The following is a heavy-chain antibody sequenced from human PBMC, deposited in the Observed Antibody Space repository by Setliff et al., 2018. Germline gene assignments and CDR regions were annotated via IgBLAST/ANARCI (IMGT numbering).Heavy chain of an antibody. CDR1: GYTFNDYG. D-gene: IGHD3-22*01. Sequence: ASVKVSCKTSGYTFNDYGIAWVRQAPGQGPEWMGWISGHNGNTYYSPKFDGRVTLTTDTSTSTAYMELRSLRSDDTAVYYCARINFYVSSGYYYASDNWGQGTLVTVSS. CDR3: ARINFYVSSGYYYASDN. CDR2: ISGHNGNT. J-gene: IGHJ4*02. V-gene: IGHV1-18*01.